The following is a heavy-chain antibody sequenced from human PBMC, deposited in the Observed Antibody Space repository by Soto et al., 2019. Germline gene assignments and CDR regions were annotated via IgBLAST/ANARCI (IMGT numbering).Heavy chain of an antibody. CDR2: ISGSGGST. V-gene: IGHV3-23*01. CDR1: GFTFSSYA. J-gene: IGHJ4*02. CDR3: AKARAYYYDSSGYYYEEGYYFDY. Sequence: GSLRLSCAASGFTFSSYAMCWVRQAPGKGLKWVSAISGSGGSTYYADSVKGRFTISRDNSKNTLYLQMNSLRAEDTAVYYCAKARAYYYDSSGYYYEEGYYFDYWGQGTLVTVSS. D-gene: IGHD3-22*01.